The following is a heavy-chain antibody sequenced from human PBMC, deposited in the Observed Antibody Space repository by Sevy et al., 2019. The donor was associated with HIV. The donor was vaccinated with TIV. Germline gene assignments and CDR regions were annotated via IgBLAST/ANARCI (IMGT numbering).Heavy chain of an antibody. D-gene: IGHD2-2*01. Sequence: ASVKVSCKASGYTFTGYYMHWVRQAPGQGLEWMGRINPNSGGTNYAQKFQGRVTMTRDTSISTAYMELSRLRSDDTAVYYCAREVVPAAMLPSDYWGQGTLVTVSS. CDR2: INPNSGGT. V-gene: IGHV1-2*06. J-gene: IGHJ4*02. CDR3: AREVVPAAMLPSDY. CDR1: GYTFTGYY.